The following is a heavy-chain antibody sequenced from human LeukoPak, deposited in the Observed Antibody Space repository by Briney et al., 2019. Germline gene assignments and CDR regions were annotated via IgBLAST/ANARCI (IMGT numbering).Heavy chain of an antibody. V-gene: IGHV3-7*01. CDR2: IKEDGSET. CDR1: GFAFSSYY. CDR3: ARDKGWPTVSPIDY. Sequence: GGSLRLSCATSGFAFSSYYMAWVRQAPGQGLEWVANIKEDGSETCYVDAVQGRFTISRDNDKKSLSLQMNSLRVEDTAVYYCARDKGWPTVSPIDYWGQGTLVIVSS. J-gene: IGHJ4*02. D-gene: IGHD4-17*01.